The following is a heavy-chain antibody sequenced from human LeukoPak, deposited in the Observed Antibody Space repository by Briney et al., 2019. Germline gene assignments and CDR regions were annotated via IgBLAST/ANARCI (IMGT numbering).Heavy chain of an antibody. CDR3: TSTLGY. V-gene: IGHV3-15*01. J-gene: IGHJ4*02. CDR2: IKEKTDGGTT. Sequence: GGSLRLSCAASGFTFRHAWMSWVRQAPGKGLEWVGRIKEKTDGGTTDYAAPVKGRFTISRDDSKNTLYLQMNSLKTDDTAVYYCTSTLGYWGQGTLVTVSS. D-gene: IGHD3-16*01. CDR1: GFTFRHAW.